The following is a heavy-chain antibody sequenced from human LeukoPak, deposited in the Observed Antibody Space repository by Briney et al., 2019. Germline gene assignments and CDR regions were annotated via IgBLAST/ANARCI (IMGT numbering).Heavy chain of an antibody. D-gene: IGHD3-22*01. CDR1: GYSFTSYW. J-gene: IGHJ4*02. Sequence: GESLKISCQGSGYSFTSYWIGWVRQMPGKGLEWMGIIYPGDSDTRYSPSFQGQVTISADKSISTAYLQWNGLKASDTAMYYCATPYGSSGYYSFDYWGQGTLVTVSS. CDR3: ATPYGSSGYYSFDY. V-gene: IGHV5-51*01. CDR2: IYPGDSDT.